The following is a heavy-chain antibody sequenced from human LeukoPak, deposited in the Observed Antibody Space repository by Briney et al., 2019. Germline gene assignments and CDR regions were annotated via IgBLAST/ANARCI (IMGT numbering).Heavy chain of an antibody. CDR3: ARAPLRTIFGVGDYYYYYGMDV. CDR1: GYTFTGYY. V-gene: IGHV1-2*06. J-gene: IGHJ6*02. Sequence: ASVKVSCKASGYTFTGYYMHWVRQALGQGLEWMGRINPNSGGTNYAQKFQGRVTMTRDTSISTAYMELSRLRSDDTAVYYCARAPLRTIFGVGDYYYYYGMDVWGQGTTVTVSS. D-gene: IGHD3-3*01. CDR2: INPNSGGT.